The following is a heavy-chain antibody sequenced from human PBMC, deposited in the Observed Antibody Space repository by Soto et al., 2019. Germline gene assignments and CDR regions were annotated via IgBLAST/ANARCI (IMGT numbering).Heavy chain of an antibody. J-gene: IGHJ6*02. V-gene: IGHV1-69*13. Sequence: ASVKVSCKASGGTFSSYAISWVRQAPGQGLEWMGGIIPIFGTANYAQKFQGRVTITADESTSTAYMELSSLRSEDTAVYYCARDRFGACTNGVCLNYYYYGMDVWGQGTTVTVSS. D-gene: IGHD2-8*01. CDR2: IIPIFGTA. CDR3: ARDRFGACTNGVCLNYYYYGMDV. CDR1: GGTFSSYA.